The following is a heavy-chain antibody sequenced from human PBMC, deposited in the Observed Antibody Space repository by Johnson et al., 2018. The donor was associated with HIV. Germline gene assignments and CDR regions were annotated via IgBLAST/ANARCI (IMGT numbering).Heavy chain of an antibody. D-gene: IGHD3-22*01. J-gene: IGHJ3*02. V-gene: IGHV3-9*01. CDR2: ISWNSGSI. CDR3: ASPTSGYSGVKAFDI. CDR1: GFTFDDYA. Sequence: VQLVESGGGLVQPGRSLRLSCAASGFTFDDYAMHWVRQAPGKGLEWVSGISWNSGSIGYADSVKGRFTISRDNAKNSLYLQMNSLRAEDSAGYYCASPTSGYSGVKAFDIWGHGTMVTVSS.